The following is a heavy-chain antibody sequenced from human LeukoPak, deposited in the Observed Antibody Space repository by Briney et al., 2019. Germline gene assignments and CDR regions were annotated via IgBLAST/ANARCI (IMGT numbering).Heavy chain of an antibody. V-gene: IGHV3-21*01. Sequence: PGGSLRLSCAASGFTFSSYSVNWVRQAPGKGLEWVSSISSSSSYIYYADSVKGRFTISRDNAKNSLYLQMNSLRAEDTAVYYCARDPAFVVGGYYPYWGQGTLVTVSS. CDR3: ARDPAFVVGGYYPY. CDR1: GFTFSSYS. J-gene: IGHJ4*02. D-gene: IGHD3-3*01. CDR2: ISSSSSYI.